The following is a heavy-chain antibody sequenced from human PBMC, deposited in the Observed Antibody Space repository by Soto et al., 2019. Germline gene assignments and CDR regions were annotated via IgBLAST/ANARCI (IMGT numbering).Heavy chain of an antibody. CDR2: IYYSGST. V-gene: IGHV4-30-4*01. D-gene: IGHD5-18*01. CDR3: AREGGVLPAAIRRGYSYGYVGWFDP. J-gene: IGHJ5*02. Sequence: SETLSLTCTVSGGSISSGDYYWSWIRQPPGKGLEWIGYIYYSGSTYYNPSLKSRVTISVDTSKNQFSLKLSSVTAADTAVYYCAREGGVLPAAIRRGYSYGYVGWFDPWGQGTQVTVSS. CDR1: GGSISSGDYY.